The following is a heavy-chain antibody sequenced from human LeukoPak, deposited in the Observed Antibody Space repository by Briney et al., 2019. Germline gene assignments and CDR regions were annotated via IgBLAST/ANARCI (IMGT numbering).Heavy chain of an antibody. CDR3: ARAWDCTSTSCYAYFDY. J-gene: IGHJ4*02. V-gene: IGHV1-18*01. D-gene: IGHD2-2*01. Sequence: GASVKVSCKSSGHTFNSYGISWVRQAPGQGLEWMGWISAYNVNTNYAQNLQGRVTMTTDTSTSTAYMELRSLRSDDTAVYYCARAWDCTSTSCYAYFDYWGQGTLVTVSS. CDR2: ISAYNVNT. CDR1: GHTFNSYG.